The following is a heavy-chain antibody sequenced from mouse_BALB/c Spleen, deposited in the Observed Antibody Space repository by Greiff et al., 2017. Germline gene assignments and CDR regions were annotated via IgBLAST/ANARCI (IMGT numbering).Heavy chain of an antibody. CDR3: TRDYGSSYDY. Sequence: EVQLVESGGGLVKPGGSLKLSCAASGFTFSSYTMSWVRQTPEKRLEWVATISSGGSYTYYPDSVKGRFTISRDNAKNTLYLQMSSLKSEDTAMYYCTRDYGSSYDYWGQGTTLTVSS. J-gene: IGHJ2*01. CDR1: GFTFSSYT. V-gene: IGHV5-6-4*01. CDR2: ISSGGSYT. D-gene: IGHD1-1*01.